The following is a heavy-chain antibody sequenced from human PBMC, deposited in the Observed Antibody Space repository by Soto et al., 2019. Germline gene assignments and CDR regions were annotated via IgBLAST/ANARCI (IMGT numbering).Heavy chain of an antibody. CDR2: IYHSGST. Sequence: QVQLQESGPGLVKPSGTLSLTCAVSSGSISSSNWWSWVRQPPGKGLEWIGEIYHSGSTNYNPSLKSLVTISVDKSKNQFSLKLSSVTAADTAVYYCARDRDDRRPSFDYWGQGTLVTVSS. CDR3: ARDRDDRRPSFDY. V-gene: IGHV4-4*02. CDR1: SGSISSSNW. J-gene: IGHJ4*02.